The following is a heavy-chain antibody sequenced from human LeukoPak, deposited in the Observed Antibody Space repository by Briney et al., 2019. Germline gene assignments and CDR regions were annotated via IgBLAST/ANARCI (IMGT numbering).Heavy chain of an antibody. CDR1: GFTVRINH. CDR2: IYSGGNT. D-gene: IGHD2-8*01. J-gene: IGHJ4*02. Sequence: GGSLTLACAASGFTVRINHMSWVRQAPGKGLEWVSVIYSGGNTYYADSVKCRFTISRDNSKHTLYLQMNSLRVEDTAVYYCARELGHGVFDYWGQGPLVPVSS. V-gene: IGHV3-53*01. CDR3: ARELGHGVFDY.